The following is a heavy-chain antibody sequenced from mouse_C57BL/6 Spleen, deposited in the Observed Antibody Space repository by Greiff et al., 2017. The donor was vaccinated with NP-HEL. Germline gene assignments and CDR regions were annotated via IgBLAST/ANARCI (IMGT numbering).Heavy chain of an antibody. J-gene: IGHJ3*01. V-gene: IGHV1-61*01. CDR2: IYPSDSET. CDR3: AREVCNPYGGLAY. CDR1: GYTFTSYW. Sequence: VQLQQPGAELVRPGSSVKLSCKASGYTFTSYWMDWVKQRPGQGLEWIGNIYPSDSETHYNQKFKDKATLTVDKSSSTAYMQLSSLTSEDSAVYYCAREVCNPYGGLAYWGQGTLVTVSA. D-gene: IGHD6-1*01.